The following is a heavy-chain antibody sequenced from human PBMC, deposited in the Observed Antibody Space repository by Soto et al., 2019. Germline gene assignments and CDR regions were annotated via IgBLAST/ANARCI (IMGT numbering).Heavy chain of an antibody. Sequence: XETLSLTCAVYGARFSDYYWTWIRQPPGKGLEWIGEIDHTGSTKYNPSLKSRVTISLDTSKNQFSLSLRSVTAADTAVYYCARGREIFGAVTPFEYWGQGTQVTVSS. D-gene: IGHD3-3*01. CDR3: ARGREIFGAVTPFEY. CDR2: IDHTGST. J-gene: IGHJ4*02. CDR1: GARFSDYY. V-gene: IGHV4-34*01.